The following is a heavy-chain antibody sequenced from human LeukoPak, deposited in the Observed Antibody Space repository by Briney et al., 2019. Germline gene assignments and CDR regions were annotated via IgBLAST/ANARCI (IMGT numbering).Heavy chain of an antibody. CDR1: GGSISSGGYY. Sequence: SETLSHTCTVSGGSISSGGYYWSWIRQHPGKGLEWIGYIYYSGSTYYNPSLKSRVTISVDTSKNQFSLKLSSVTAADTAVYYCATTCYYDSSGYYYAGAFDIWGQGTMVTVSS. V-gene: IGHV4-31*03. J-gene: IGHJ3*02. D-gene: IGHD3-22*01. CDR3: ATTCYYDSSGYYYAGAFDI. CDR2: IYYSGST.